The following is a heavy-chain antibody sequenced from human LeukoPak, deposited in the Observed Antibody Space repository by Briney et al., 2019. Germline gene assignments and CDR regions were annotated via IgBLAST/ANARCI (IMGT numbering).Heavy chain of an antibody. V-gene: IGHV3-30*02. CDR2: IRYDGSNK. CDR3: AKDGDSSGWIRLSWYFDL. Sequence: GGSLRLSCAASGITFNNYAMNWVRQAPGKGLEWVAFIRYDGSNKYYADSVKGRFTISRDNSKNTLYLQMNSLRAEDTAVYYCAKDGDSSGWIRLSWYFDLWGRGTLVTVSS. J-gene: IGHJ2*01. CDR1: GITFNNYA. D-gene: IGHD6-19*01.